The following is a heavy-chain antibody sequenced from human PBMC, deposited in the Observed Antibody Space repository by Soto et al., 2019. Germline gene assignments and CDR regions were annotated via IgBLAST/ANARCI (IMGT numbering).Heavy chain of an antibody. D-gene: IGHD5-18*01. Sequence: PGGSLRLSCAASGFPSSDAWVSWVRQAPGKGLAWVGRIRSKSDGGTTDYAAPVKGRFNISRDDSTNKVYLQIHGLQTEDTAVYYCTTTILLETANSRLFDLWGRGTLVTVSS. CDR2: IRSKSDGGTT. J-gene: IGHJ2*01. V-gene: IGHV3-15*01. CDR3: TTTILLETANSRLFDL. CDR1: GFPSSDAW.